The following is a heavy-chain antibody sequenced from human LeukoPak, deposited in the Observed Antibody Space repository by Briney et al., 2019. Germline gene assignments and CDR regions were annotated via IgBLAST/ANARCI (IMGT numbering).Heavy chain of an antibody. D-gene: IGHD3-16*01. Sequence: GGSLRLSCAASGFTFSSSAMHWVRQAPGKGLEWVAVISYDGSNKYYADSVKGRFPISRDNSKSTLFLQMNSLRAEDTAVYYCTRESRGGSTHWGQGTLVTVSS. CDR2: ISYDGSNK. CDR1: GFTFSSSA. J-gene: IGHJ4*02. V-gene: IGHV3-30-3*01. CDR3: TRESRGGSTH.